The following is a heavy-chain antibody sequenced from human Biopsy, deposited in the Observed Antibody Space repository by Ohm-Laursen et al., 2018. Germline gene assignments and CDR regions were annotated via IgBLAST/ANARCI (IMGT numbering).Heavy chain of an antibody. CDR2: VYYDGNP. CDR1: YASISGHF. Sequence: PSATLSLTCAVTYASISGHFWSSIRQAPPKRLAWLGYVYYDGNPNYSPSLKSRATISLDTSRDRFSLKLASVTAADTAVYYCARHIGSSWEWAFDIWGRGTMVTVSS. V-gene: IGHV4-59*08. J-gene: IGHJ3*02. D-gene: IGHD6-13*01. CDR3: ARHIGSSWEWAFDI.